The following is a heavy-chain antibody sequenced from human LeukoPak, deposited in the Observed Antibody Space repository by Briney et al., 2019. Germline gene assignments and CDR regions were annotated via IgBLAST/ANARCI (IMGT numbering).Heavy chain of an antibody. CDR1: GDTFVSYG. CDR2: INPNSGGT. D-gene: IGHD4-23*01. J-gene: IGHJ4*02. Sequence: ASVKVSCKASGDTFVSYGITWVRQAPGQGLEWMGWINPNSGGTNYAQKFQGRVTMTRDTSISTAYMELSRLRSDDTAVYYCARDLEGNSPDYWGQGTLVTVSS. CDR3: ARDLEGNSPDY. V-gene: IGHV1-2*02.